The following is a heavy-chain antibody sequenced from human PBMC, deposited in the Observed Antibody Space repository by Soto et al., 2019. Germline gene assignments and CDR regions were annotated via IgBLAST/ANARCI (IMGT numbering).Heavy chain of an antibody. J-gene: IGHJ6*03. CDR3: ARGLSTVHYYYYMDV. Sequence: ASVKVSCKASGYTFTSYGISWVRQAPGQGLEGMGWISAYNGNTNYAQKLQGRVTMTTDTSTRTAYMELRSLRSDDTAVYYCARGLSTVHYYYYMDVWGKGTTVTVSS. CDR1: GYTFTSYG. D-gene: IGHD4-4*01. CDR2: ISAYNGNT. V-gene: IGHV1-18*01.